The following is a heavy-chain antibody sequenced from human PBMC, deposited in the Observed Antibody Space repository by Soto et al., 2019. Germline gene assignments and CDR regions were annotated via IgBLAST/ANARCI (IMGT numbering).Heavy chain of an antibody. CDR1: GFTFSSYA. CDR3: ARDTVDDYGGNGYLQH. D-gene: IGHD4-17*01. V-gene: IGHV3-30-3*01. CDR2: ISYDGSNK. J-gene: IGHJ1*01. Sequence: QVQLVESGGGVVQPGRSLRLSCAASGFTFSSYAMHWVRQAPGKGLEWVAVISYDGSNKYYADSVKGRFTISRDNSKNTLYLQMNSLRAEDTAVYYCARDTVDDYGGNGYLQHWGQGTLVTVSS.